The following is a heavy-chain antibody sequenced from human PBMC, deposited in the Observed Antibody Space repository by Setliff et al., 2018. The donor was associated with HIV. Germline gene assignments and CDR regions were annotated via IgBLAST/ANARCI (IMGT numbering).Heavy chain of an antibody. J-gene: IGHJ4*02. CDR2: INPNSGGT. D-gene: IGHD5-18*01. CDR1: GYTFTNYY. CDR3: ARTLPQYTNLFDY. V-gene: IGHV1-2*02. Sequence: VKVSCKASGYTFTNYYMHWVRQAPGQGLEWMGWINPNSGGTNYAQKFQGRVTMTRDTSISTAYMELSRLRSDDTAVYYCARTLPQYTNLFDYWGQVTLVTVSS.